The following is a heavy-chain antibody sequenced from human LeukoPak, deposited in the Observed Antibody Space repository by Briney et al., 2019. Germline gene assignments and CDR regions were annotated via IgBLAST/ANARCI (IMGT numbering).Heavy chain of an antibody. J-gene: IGHJ6*03. D-gene: IGHD3-10*01. Sequence: SETLSLTCAVYGGSFSGYYWSWTRQPPGKGLEWTGEINHSGSTNYNPSLKSRVTISVDTSKNQFSLKLSSVTAADTAVYYCARGSYIYGSGRSNYYYYMDVWGKGTTVTVSS. V-gene: IGHV4-34*01. CDR1: GGSFSGYY. CDR3: ARGSYIYGSGRSNYYYYMDV. CDR2: INHSGST.